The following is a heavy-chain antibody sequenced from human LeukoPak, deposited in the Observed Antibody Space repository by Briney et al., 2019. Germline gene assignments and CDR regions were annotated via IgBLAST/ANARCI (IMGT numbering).Heavy chain of an antibody. Sequence: GGSLRLSCAASGFTFSSYAMHWLRQAPGKGLEWVAVISYVGSNKYYADSVKGRFTTSRDNSKNTLYLQMNSLRAEDTAVYYCARDSPMVRGVPYHYYFDYWGQGTLVTVSS. J-gene: IGHJ4*02. CDR3: ARDSPMVRGVPYHYYFDY. D-gene: IGHD3-10*01. CDR1: GFTFSSYA. CDR2: ISYVGSNK. V-gene: IGHV3-30*04.